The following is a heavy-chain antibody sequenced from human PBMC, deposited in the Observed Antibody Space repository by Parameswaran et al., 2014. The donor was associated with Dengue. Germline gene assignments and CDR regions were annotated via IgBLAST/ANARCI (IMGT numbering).Heavy chain of an antibody. V-gene: IGHV3-7*01. Sequence: WIRQPQGRLEWVANINQDGTEKYYVDSVEGRFTISRDNAKNSLFLQMNGLRVEDTAVYYCASDSRYSLDYWGQGILVTVSS. CDR2: INQDGTEK. CDR3: ASDSRYSLDY. D-gene: IGHD2-2*02. J-gene: IGHJ4*02.